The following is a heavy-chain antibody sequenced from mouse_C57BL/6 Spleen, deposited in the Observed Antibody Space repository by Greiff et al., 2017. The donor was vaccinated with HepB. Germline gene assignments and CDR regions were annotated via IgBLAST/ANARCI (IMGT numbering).Heavy chain of an antibody. CDR1: GYTFTSYW. D-gene: IGHD1-1*01. V-gene: IGHV1-69*01. Sequence: VKLQQPGAELVMPGASVKLSCKASGYTFTSYWMHWVKQRPGQGLEWIGEIDPSDSYTNYNQKFKGKSTLTVDKSSSTAYMQLSSLTSEDSAVYYYARGYGSSYKDWYFDVWGTGTTVTVSS. J-gene: IGHJ1*03. CDR2: IDPSDSYT. CDR3: ARGYGSSYKDWYFDV.